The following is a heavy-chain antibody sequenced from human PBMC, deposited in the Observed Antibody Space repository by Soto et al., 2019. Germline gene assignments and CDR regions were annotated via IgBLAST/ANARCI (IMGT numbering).Heavy chain of an antibody. J-gene: IGHJ1*01. CDR3: AMDYGDRPEYFKH. CDR2: ISPHKGRT. D-gene: IGHD4-17*01. CDR1: GYTFTSYG. V-gene: IGHV1-18*04. Sequence: QVQLVQSGPDLKRPGASMKVSCKASGYTFTSYGISWVRQAPGQGLEWMAWISPHKGRTQYSQKAQGRVTLSTDTASNTAYMGRTTLRVDDTAVYYCAMDYGDRPEYFKHWGQGTLVTVS.